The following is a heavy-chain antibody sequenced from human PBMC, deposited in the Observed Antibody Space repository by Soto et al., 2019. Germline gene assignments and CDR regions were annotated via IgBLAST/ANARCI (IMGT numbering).Heavy chain of an antibody. CDR2: MNPNSGNT. V-gene: IGHV1-8*01. J-gene: IGHJ4*02. CDR1: EYTFTTYD. Sequence: ASVKVYCKSSEYTFTTYDINWVRQATGQGLEWMGWMNPNSGNTGYAQKFQGRVTITRDTSASTAYMELSSLRSEDTAVYYCARDLQADYWGQGTLVTVSS. CDR3: ARDLQADY.